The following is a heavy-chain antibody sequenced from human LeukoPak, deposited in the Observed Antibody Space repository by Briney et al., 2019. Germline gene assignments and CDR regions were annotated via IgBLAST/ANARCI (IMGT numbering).Heavy chain of an antibody. D-gene: IGHD2-15*01. CDR2: IIPIFGTA. CDR1: GGTFSSYA. J-gene: IGHJ4*02. Sequence: SVKVSCKASGGTFSSYAISWVRQAPGQGLEWMGGIIPIFGTANYAQKFQGRVTMTTDTSTSTAYMELRSLRSDDTAVYYCARGVYCSGGSCYSRYFDYWGQGTLVTVSS. CDR3: ARGVYCSGGSCYSRYFDY. V-gene: IGHV1-69*05.